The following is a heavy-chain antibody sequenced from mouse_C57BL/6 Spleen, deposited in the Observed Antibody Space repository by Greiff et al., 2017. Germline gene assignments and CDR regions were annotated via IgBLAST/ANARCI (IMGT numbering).Heavy chain of an antibody. D-gene: IGHD2-4*01. V-gene: IGHV1-53*01. CDR1: GYTFTSYW. CDR3: ARGKVELRREFDY. CDR2: INPSNGGT. J-gene: IGHJ2*01. Sequence: QVQLQQPGTELVKPGASVKLSCKASGYTFTSYWMHWVKQRPGQGLEWIGNINPSNGGTNYNEKFKSKATLTVDKSSSTAYLQLSSLTSEDAAVYYCARGKVELRREFDYWGQGTTLTVSS.